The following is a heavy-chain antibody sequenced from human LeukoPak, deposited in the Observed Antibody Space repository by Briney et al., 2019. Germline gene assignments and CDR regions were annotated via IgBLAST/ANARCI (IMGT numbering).Heavy chain of an antibody. CDR2: INPSGSTI. V-gene: IGHV3-48*03. CDR1: GFIFSNYE. D-gene: IGHD5-18*01. CDR3: ARDLSGIAGYTYGRGIDY. Sequence: GGSLRLSCAASGFIFSNYEMNWVRQAPGKGLEWVSYINPSGSTIYYADSVKGRFTMSRDNAKNSLYLQMNSLRAEDTAVYYCARDLSGIAGYTYGRGIDYWGQGTLVTVSS. J-gene: IGHJ4*02.